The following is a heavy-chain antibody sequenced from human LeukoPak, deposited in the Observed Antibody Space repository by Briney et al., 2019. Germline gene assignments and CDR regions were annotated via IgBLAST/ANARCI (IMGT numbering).Heavy chain of an antibody. CDR1: GGSISSGGYY. CDR3: ARESWNYYFDY. Sequence: PSETLSLTCTVSGGSISSGGYYWSWIRQHPGKGLEWIGYIYYSGSTYYNPSLKSRVTISVDTSKNQFSLKLSSVTAADKAVYYCARESWNYYFDYWGQGTLVTVSS. D-gene: IGHD1-7*01. J-gene: IGHJ4*02. CDR2: IYYSGST. V-gene: IGHV4-31*03.